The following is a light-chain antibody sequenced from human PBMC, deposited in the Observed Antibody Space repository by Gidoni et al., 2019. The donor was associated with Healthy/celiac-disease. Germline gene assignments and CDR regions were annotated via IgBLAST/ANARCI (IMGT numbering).Light chain of an antibody. CDR2: DHN. Sequence: QSVLTQPPSVSGAPGQTVTISCTGSFSNIGAGYAVHWYQQSPGTAPKILSFDHNHRPSGVPDRFSGSKSGPSASLAIMGLQTEDEADYYCQSFDNSLSSSVVFGGGTRLTVL. CDR1: FSNIGAGYA. J-gene: IGLJ2*01. V-gene: IGLV1-40*01. CDR3: QSFDNSLSSSVV.